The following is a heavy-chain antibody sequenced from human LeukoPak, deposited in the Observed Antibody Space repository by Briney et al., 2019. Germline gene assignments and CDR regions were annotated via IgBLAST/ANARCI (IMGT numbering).Heavy chain of an antibody. D-gene: IGHD3-3*01. CDR2: ISYDGSNK. J-gene: IGHJ6*02. CDR1: GFTFSSYA. Sequence: GRSLRLSCAASGFTFSSYAMHWVRQAPGKELEWVAVISYDGSNKYYADSVKGRFTISRDNSKNTLYLQMNSLRAEDTAVYYCARDQSRITIFGVVTHLYGMDVWGQGTTVTVSS. CDR3: ARDQSRITIFGVVTHLYGMDV. V-gene: IGHV3-30-3*01.